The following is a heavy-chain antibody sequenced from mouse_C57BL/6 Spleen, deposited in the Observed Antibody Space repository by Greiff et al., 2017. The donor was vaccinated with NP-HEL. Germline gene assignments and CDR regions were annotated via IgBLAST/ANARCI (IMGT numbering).Heavy chain of an antibody. CDR2: INPSNGGT. J-gene: IGHJ2*01. CDR3: ARSSGDPYYFDY. CDR1: GYTFTSYW. Sequence: QVQLQQPGAELVRPGSSVKLSCKASGYTFTSYWMHWVKQRPGQGLEWIGNINPSNGGTNYNEKFKSKATLTVDKSSSTAYMQLSSLTSEDSAVYYCARSSGDPYYFDYWGQGTTLTVSS. V-gene: IGHV1-53*01.